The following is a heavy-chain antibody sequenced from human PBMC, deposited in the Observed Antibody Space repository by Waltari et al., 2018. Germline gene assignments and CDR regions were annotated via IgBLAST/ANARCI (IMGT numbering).Heavy chain of an antibody. D-gene: IGHD4-17*01. CDR2: ISRRSYI. CDR1: GFTLSTYS. V-gene: IGHV3-21*01. Sequence: EVQLVESGVXLVKPGGSLXLSCAAXGFTLSTYSMXWARQAPGKGLGWFLSISRRSYIYYDNXVKGRFPISRDNXKTXLYLXXNXLRAEDTAXXYCGXDVYGDYVGGXGGAFDIXGQGTMVTVXS. J-gene: IGHJ3*02. CDR3: GXDVYGDYVGGXGGAFDI.